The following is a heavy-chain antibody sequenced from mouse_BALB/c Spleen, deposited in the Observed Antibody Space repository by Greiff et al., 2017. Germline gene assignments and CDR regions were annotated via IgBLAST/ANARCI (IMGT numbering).Heavy chain of an antibody. CDR1: GYTFTSYW. D-gene: IGHD3-1*01. Sequence: LKQPGSELVRPGASVKLSCKASGYTFTSYWMHWVKQRPGQGLEWIGNIYPGSGSTNYDEKFKSKATLTVDTSSSTAYMQLSSLTSEDSAVYYCTRERSNYFDYWGQGTTLTVSS. CDR3: TRERSNYFDY. V-gene: IGHV1S22*01. CDR2: IYPGSGST. J-gene: IGHJ2*01.